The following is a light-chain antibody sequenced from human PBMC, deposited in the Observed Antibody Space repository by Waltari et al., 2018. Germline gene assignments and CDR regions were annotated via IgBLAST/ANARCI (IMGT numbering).Light chain of an antibody. V-gene: IGLV2-14*01. CDR1: SSDIGAYNS. Sequence: QSALTQPASVSGSPGQSITISCTGTSSDIGAYNSVSWYQHLPGKAPKLIISEVRRRPSGVSNRFSGSKSGNMASLTISGLQAEDEADYYCNSYTTSSTWVFGGGTKLTVL. CDR2: EVR. CDR3: NSYTTSSTWV. J-gene: IGLJ3*02.